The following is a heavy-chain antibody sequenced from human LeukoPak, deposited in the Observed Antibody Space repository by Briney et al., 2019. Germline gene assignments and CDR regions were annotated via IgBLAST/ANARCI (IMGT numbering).Heavy chain of an antibody. D-gene: IGHD1-26*01. V-gene: IGHV3-11*01. CDR1: GFTFSDYY. Sequence: PGGCLRLSCVASGFTFSDYYMSWIRQAPGKGLECVSYISSSGGTIYYADSVKGRFTISRDNAKNSLYLQMNSLRAEDTAVYYCARDREPTDAFDIWGQGTMVTVSS. CDR3: ARDREPTDAFDI. J-gene: IGHJ3*02. CDR2: ISSSGGTI.